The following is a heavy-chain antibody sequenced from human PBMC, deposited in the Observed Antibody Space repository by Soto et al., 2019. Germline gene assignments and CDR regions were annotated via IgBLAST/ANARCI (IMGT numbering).Heavy chain of an antibody. D-gene: IGHD6-6*01. J-gene: IGHJ3*02. Sequence: KASETLSLTCTVSGGSISSYYWSWIRQPPGKGLEWIGYIYYSGSTNYNPSLKSRVTISVDTSKNQFSLRLSSVTAADTAVYYCARVFDSSSRGHWYVFDICSQRTMVLVSS. CDR3: ARVFDSSSRGHWYVFDI. CDR2: IYYSGST. V-gene: IGHV4-59*01. CDR1: GGSISSYY.